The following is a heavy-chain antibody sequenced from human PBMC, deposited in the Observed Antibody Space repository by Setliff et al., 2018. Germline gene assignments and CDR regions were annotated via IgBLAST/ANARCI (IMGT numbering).Heavy chain of an antibody. D-gene: IGHD5-18*01. J-gene: IGHJ6*02. V-gene: IGHV4-59*01. CDR2: IYHNGNT. CDR1: GGSISPYF. Sequence: PSETLSLTCTVSGGSISPYFWSWIRQPPGKGLEWIGYIYHNGNTNFNPSLKTRVTMSVDTSKNQFALNLRSVTAAATAVYYCVRDRTAYSYGLDVWGQGTTVTVSS. CDR3: VRDRTAYSYGLDV.